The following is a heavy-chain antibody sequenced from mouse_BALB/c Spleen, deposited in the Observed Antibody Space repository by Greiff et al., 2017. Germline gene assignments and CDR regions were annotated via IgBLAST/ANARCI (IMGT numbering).Heavy chain of an antibody. CDR1: GFTFSSYA. CDR2: ISSGGSYT. J-gene: IGHJ4*01. V-gene: IGHV5-9-3*01. CDR3: AGSSHYAMDY. Sequence: DVKLVESGGGLVKPGGSLKLSCAASGFTFSSYAMSWVRQTPEKRLEWVATISSGGSYTYYPDSVKGRFTISRDNAKNTLYLQMSSLRSEDTAMYYCAGSSHYAMDYWGQGTSVTVSS. D-gene: IGHD1-1*01.